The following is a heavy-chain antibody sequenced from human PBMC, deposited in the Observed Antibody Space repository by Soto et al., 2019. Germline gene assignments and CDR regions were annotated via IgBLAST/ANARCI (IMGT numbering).Heavy chain of an antibody. J-gene: IGHJ4*02. Sequence: SVKVSCKASGGTFSSYAISWVRQAPGQGLEWMGGIIPIFGTANYAQKFQGRVTITADESTSTAYMELSSLRSEDTAVYYCARARGILEWLPSGDYWGQGTLVTVSS. D-gene: IGHD3-3*01. CDR3: ARARGILEWLPSGDY. CDR2: IIPIFGTA. V-gene: IGHV1-69*13. CDR1: GGTFSSYA.